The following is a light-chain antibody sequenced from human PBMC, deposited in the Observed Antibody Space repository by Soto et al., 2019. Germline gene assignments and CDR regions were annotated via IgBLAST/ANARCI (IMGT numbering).Light chain of an antibody. CDR2: DVS. J-gene: IGLJ1*01. CDR1: SSDVGGYNY. V-gene: IGLV2-14*01. Sequence: QSVLTQPASVSGSPGQSITISCTGTSSDVGGYNYVSWYQQHPGKAPKLMIYDVSNRPSGVSNRFSGSKSGNTASLTISGLQAEDEAGYYCSSYTSSSTFFGTGTKVTVL. CDR3: SSYTSSSTF.